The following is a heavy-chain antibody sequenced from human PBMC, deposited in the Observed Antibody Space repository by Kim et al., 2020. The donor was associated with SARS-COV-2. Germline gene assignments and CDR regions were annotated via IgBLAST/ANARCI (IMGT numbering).Heavy chain of an antibody. Sequence: YHPSLKSQVTIAVDTTKSQFSLKLSAVTAADTAVYYWAGGYDFWSGYFDYWGQGTLVTVSS. D-gene: IGHD3-3*01. V-gene: IGHV4-59*09. CDR3: AGGYDFWSGYFDY. J-gene: IGHJ4*02.